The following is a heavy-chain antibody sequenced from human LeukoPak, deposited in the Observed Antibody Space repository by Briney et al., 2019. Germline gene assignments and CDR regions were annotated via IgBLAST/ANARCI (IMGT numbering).Heavy chain of an antibody. CDR2: TKQDGSEI. CDR1: GFIFDNFW. D-gene: IGHD6-19*01. J-gene: IGHJ4*02. Sequence: GGSLRLSCAASGFIFDNFWMSWVRQAPGKGLEWVANTKQDGSEIYYVDSVKGRFTISRDNAKNSLYLQMNSLRAEDTALYYCARDMSFSTSGWYGELDNWGQGTLVTVSS. CDR3: ARDMSFSTSGWYGELDN. V-gene: IGHV3-7*05.